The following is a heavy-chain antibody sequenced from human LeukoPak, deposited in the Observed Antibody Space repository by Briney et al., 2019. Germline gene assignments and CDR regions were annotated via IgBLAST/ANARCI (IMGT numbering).Heavy chain of an antibody. CDR3: VRSSTYHLFDD. V-gene: IGHV4-59*08. Sequence: SETLSPTCTVSGGSISSYYCSWIRQPPGKGLEWIGYMYYSGSTNYNPSLKSRVTISVDMSKNQFSLKLSSVTAADTAVYYCVRSSTYHLFDDWGQGPLVTVSS. CDR2: MYYSGST. D-gene: IGHD2-15*01. CDR1: GGSISSYY. J-gene: IGHJ4*02.